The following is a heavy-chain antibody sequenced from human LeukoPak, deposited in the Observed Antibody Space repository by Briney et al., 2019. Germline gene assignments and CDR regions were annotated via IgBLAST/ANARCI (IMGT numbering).Heavy chain of an antibody. CDR2: IYLAESA. J-gene: IGHJ4*02. V-gene: IGHV4-61*02. CDR1: GDSISSGGYY. Sequence: SETLSLTCSVFGDSISSGGYYWTWIRQPAGKGLEWIGRIYLAESANYNSSLKSRVTILVDTSKNQFSLKLSSVTAADTAMYFCARSRERICSNPPCYVDLQATWGQGTLVTVSP. CDR3: ARSRERICSNPPCYVDLQAT. D-gene: IGHD2-2*01.